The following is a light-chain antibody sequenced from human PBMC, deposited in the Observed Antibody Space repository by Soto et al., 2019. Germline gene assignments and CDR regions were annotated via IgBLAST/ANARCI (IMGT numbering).Light chain of an antibody. Sequence: EIVLTQSPATLSLSPGERATLSCRASQSISSYLAWYQQKPGQAPRLLIFDASNRATGIPIRFSGSGSGTDFTLTISSLEPEDFAVYHCQQRSDWPRTFGQGTRVEIK. CDR1: QSISSY. V-gene: IGKV3-11*01. CDR2: DAS. J-gene: IGKJ1*01. CDR3: QQRSDWPRT.